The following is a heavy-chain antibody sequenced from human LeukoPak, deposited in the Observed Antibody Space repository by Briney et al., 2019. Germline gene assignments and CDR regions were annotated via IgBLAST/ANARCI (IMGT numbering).Heavy chain of an antibody. CDR3: AREAPRERGHSLVNWFDP. V-gene: IGHV1-2*02. Sequence: ASVKASCKASGYTFTGYYMHWVRQAPGQGLEWMGWINPNSGGTNYAQKFQGRVTMTRDTSISTAYMELSRLRTDDTAVYYCAREAPRERGHSLVNWFDPWGQGTLVTVSS. D-gene: IGHD1-1*01. CDR1: GYTFTGYY. J-gene: IGHJ5*02. CDR2: INPNSGGT.